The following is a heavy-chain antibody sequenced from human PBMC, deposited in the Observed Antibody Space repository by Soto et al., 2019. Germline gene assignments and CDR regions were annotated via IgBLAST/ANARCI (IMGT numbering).Heavy chain of an antibody. V-gene: IGHV3-21*01. CDR1: GFTFSSYS. CDR2: ISSSSSYI. Sequence: GGSLRLSCAASGFTFSSYSMNWVRQAPGKGLEWVSSISSSSSYIYYADSVKGRFTISRDNAKNSLYLQMNSLRAEDTAVYYCARRGSSSSRIGWFDPWGQGTLVTVSS. J-gene: IGHJ5*02. CDR3: ARRGSSSSRIGWFDP. D-gene: IGHD6-6*01.